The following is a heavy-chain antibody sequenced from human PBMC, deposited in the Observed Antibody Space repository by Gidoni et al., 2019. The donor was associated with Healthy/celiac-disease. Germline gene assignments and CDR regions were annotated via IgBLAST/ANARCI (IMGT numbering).Heavy chain of an antibody. CDR2: INPNSGGT. D-gene: IGHD5-12*01. CDR3: AGSRDGYNLAYYGMDV. J-gene: IGHJ6*02. CDR1: GYTSTGYY. V-gene: IGHV1-2*02. Sequence: QVQLVQAGAEVKTPGASVKVSCKASGYTSTGYYMHWVRQAPGQGLEWMGCINPNSGGTNYAQKFQGRVTMTRDTSISTAYMELSRLRSDDTAVYYCAGSRDGYNLAYYGMDVWGQGTTVTVSS.